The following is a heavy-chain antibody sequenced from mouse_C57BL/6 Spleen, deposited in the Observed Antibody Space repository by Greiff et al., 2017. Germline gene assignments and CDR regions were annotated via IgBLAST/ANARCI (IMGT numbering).Heavy chain of an antibody. CDR1: GYTFTSYW. D-gene: IGHD1-1*01. J-gene: IGHJ4*01. CDR3: AREDYYGSEGAMDY. Sequence: QVHVKQPGAELVKPGASVKMSCKASGYTFTSYWITWVKQRPGQGLEWIGDIYPGSGSTNYNEKFKSKATLTVDTSSSTAYMQLSSLTSEDSAVYYCAREDYYGSEGAMDYWGQGTSVTVSS. V-gene: IGHV1-55*01. CDR2: IYPGSGST.